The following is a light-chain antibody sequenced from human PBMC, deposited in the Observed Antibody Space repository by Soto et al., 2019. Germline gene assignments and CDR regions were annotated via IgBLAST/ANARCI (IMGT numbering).Light chain of an antibody. CDR1: SSDVGAYDY. CDR3: SSFAGSNNFPYV. Sequence: QSVLTQPPSASGSPGQSVTISCTGTSSDVGAYDYVSWYQQHPGKAPKLMIYEINKRPSGVPDRFSGSKSGNTASLTVSGLQAEDEVDYYCSSFAGSNNFPYVFGTGTKV. J-gene: IGLJ1*01. CDR2: EIN. V-gene: IGLV2-8*01.